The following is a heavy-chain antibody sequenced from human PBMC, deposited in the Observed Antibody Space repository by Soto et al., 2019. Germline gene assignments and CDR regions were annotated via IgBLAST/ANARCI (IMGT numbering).Heavy chain of an antibody. D-gene: IGHD2-15*01. CDR3: AKIFGSFGDHFEG. V-gene: IGHV4-39*01. CDR2: IYYTGTT. CDR1: GGSISSNNYY. Sequence: QLQLQESGPGLVKPSETLSLICSVSGGSISSNNYYWGWIRQPPGKGLEWIGSIYYTGTTYYSPPLKSRATISVDTSKNQFALGLASVTAADTAVYYCAKIFGSFGDHFEGWGQGMLVTVSS. J-gene: IGHJ4*02.